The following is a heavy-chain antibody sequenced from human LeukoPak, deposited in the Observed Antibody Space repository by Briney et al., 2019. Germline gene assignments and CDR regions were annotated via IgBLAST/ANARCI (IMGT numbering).Heavy chain of an antibody. Sequence: SETLSLTCDVSGGSISSGLYSWSWIRQPLGKGLEWIGYIYHTGSTYYNPSLKSRVTISVDTSKNQFSLRLSSVTAADTAVYYCARLQYCSGTSCYWFDPWGQGTLVAVSS. CDR3: ARLQYCSGTSCYWFDP. J-gene: IGHJ5*02. CDR1: GGSISSGLYS. CDR2: IYHTGST. D-gene: IGHD2-2*01. V-gene: IGHV4-30-2*01.